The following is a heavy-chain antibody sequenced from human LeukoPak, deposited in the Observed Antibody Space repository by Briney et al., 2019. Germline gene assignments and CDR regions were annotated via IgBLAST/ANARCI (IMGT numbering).Heavy chain of an antibody. CDR2: IIPIFGTA. CDR1: GGTFSSYA. J-gene: IGHJ3*02. D-gene: IGHD1-26*01. Sequence: ASVKVSCKASGGTFSSYAISWVRQAPGQGLEWMGGIIPIFGTANYAQKFQGRVTITTDESTSTAYMELSSLRSEDTAVYYCARVRVGATPFDAFDIWGQGTMVTVSS. CDR3: ARVRVGATPFDAFDI. V-gene: IGHV1-69*05.